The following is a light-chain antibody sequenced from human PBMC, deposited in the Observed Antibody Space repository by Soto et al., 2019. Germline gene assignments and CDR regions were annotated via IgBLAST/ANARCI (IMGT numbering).Light chain of an antibody. CDR1: QGIRNG. V-gene: IGKV1-17*01. J-gene: IGKJ1*01. CDR3: LQNTIDPIT. CDR2: AAS. Sequence: DIQMTQSPSSLSASVGDRVSITCRASQGIRNGLAWYQQKPGKTPKRLIYAASSLQSGVPSRFRGGGSGTEFTLTISSLQPEDFATYFCLQNTIDPITFGQGTKVEIK.